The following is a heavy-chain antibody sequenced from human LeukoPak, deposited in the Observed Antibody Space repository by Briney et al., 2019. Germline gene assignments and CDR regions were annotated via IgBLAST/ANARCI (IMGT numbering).Heavy chain of an antibody. CDR1: GGSISSSNW. CDR3: ARDSGSGSYTNWFDP. CDR2: IYHSGST. V-gene: IGHV4-4*02. J-gene: IGHJ5*02. D-gene: IGHD3-10*01. Sequence: SGTLSLTCAVSGGSISSSNWWSWVRQPPGKGPEWIGEIYHSGSTNYNPSLKSRVTISVDKSKNQFSLKLSSVTAADTAVYYCARDSGSGSYTNWFDPWGQGTLVTVSS.